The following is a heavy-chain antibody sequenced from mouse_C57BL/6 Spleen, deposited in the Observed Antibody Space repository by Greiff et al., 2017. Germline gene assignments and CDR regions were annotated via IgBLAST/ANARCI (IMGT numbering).Heavy chain of an antibody. CDR3: ARWDYGSSPYFDY. V-gene: IGHV1-81*01. CDR1: GYTFTSYG. D-gene: IGHD1-1*01. CDR2: IYPRSGNT. Sequence: QVHVKQSGAELARPGASVKLSCKASGYTFTSYGISWVKQRTGQGLEWIGEIYPRSGNTYYNEKFKGKATLTADKSSSTAYMELRSLTSEDSAVYFCARWDYGSSPYFDYWGQGTTLTVSS. J-gene: IGHJ2*01.